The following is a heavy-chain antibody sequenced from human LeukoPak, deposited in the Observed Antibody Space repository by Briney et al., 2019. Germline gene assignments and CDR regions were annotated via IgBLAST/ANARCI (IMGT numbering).Heavy chain of an antibody. Sequence: EGSLRLSCAASGFKFGDFWMAWVRQTPGKGLEWVADIKEDGSEKYYVDSVKGRFTISRDNNKNSLYLQMNSLRGDDTAVYYCARSGGYSSYYFDYWGQGTLVTVSS. CDR2: IKEDGSEK. D-gene: IGHD5-18*01. V-gene: IGHV3-7*01. J-gene: IGHJ4*02. CDR3: ARSGGYSSYYFDY. CDR1: GFKFGDFW.